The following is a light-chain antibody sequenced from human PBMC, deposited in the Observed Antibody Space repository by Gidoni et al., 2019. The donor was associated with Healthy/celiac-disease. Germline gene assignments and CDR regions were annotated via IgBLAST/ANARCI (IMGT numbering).Light chain of an antibody. CDR3: QQRSNWPPIT. Sequence: DIVLTQSLATLSLSPGDRATLSCRASQSVSSYLAWYQQKPGQAPRLLIYDASNRATGIPARVSGSGSGTDFTLTISSLEPEDFAVYYCQQRSNWPPITFGQGTRLEIK. J-gene: IGKJ5*01. V-gene: IGKV3-11*01. CDR2: DAS. CDR1: QSVSSY.